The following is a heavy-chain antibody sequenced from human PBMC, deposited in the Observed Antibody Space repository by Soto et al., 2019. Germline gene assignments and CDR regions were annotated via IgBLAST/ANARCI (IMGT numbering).Heavy chain of an antibody. CDR1: GFTFTSSA. D-gene: IGHD3-3*01. J-gene: IGHJ4*02. CDR3: TARLEWLSYDDY. Sequence: QMQLVQSGPEVKKPGTSVKVSCKASGFTFTSSAVQWVRQARGQRLEWIGWIVVGSGNTNYAQKFQERVTITRDMSTSTAYMELSSLRSEDTAVYYCTARLEWLSYDDYCGQGTLVTVSS. CDR2: IVVGSGNT. V-gene: IGHV1-58*01.